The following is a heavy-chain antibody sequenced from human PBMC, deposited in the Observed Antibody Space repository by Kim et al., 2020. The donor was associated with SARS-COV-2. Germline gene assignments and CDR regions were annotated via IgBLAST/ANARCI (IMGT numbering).Heavy chain of an antibody. CDR1: GYTFTNHK. D-gene: IGHD4-17*01. V-gene: IGHV1-46*01. CDR3: ARDGGSYGDLDY. J-gene: IGHJ4*02. CDR2: IGPIDGGA. Sequence: ASVKVSCKASGYTFTNHKIHWVRQAPGQGLEWMGIIGPIDGGARYAQKFQGRVTMTRDTSTTTVYMELGSLTSEDTAVFYCARDGGSYGDLDYWGQGTLVTVSS.